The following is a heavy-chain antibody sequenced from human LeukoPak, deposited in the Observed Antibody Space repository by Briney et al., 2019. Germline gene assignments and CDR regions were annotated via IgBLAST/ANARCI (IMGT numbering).Heavy chain of an antibody. CDR1: GITFSNYW. Sequence: GGSLRLSCAVSGITFSNYWMHWVRQAPGKGLVWVSHLIQDGSSAFYADSVKGRFTISRDNAKNTLYLQMNRLRADDTAVYYCATDDYRGLGYWDLGTLVTVSS. V-gene: IGHV3-74*01. CDR3: ATDDYRGLGY. D-gene: IGHD4-11*01. J-gene: IGHJ4*02. CDR2: LIQDGSSA.